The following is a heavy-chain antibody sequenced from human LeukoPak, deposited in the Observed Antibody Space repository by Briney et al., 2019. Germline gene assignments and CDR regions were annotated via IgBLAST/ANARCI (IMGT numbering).Heavy chain of an antibody. J-gene: IGHJ4*02. Sequence: PGGSLRLSCAASGFTFSSYEMNWVRPAPGKGLEWVSYIISSGSTIYYADSVKGRFTISRDNAKNSLYLQMNSLRAEDTAVYYCARDRNYYGSGSYSDYWGQGTLVTVSS. CDR2: IISSGSTI. D-gene: IGHD3-10*01. V-gene: IGHV3-48*03. CDR1: GFTFSSYE. CDR3: ARDRNYYGSGSYSDY.